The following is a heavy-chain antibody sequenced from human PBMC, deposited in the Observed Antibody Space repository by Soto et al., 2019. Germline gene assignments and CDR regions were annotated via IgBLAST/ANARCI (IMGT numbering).Heavy chain of an antibody. V-gene: IGHV4-39*02. D-gene: IGHD6-19*01. CDR3: AIPAPIEVDGPDY. CDR2: VGAAGRV. J-gene: IGHJ4*02. CDR1: GGSISGSPYP. Sequence: PSEPLSLTCTVSGGSISGSPYPWGWIRQPPGKGLEWIGSVGAAGRVYYNHSPTVRGTLFVDRSKNRLSLKLSSVTAADTAVYYCAIPAPIEVDGPDYWGQG.